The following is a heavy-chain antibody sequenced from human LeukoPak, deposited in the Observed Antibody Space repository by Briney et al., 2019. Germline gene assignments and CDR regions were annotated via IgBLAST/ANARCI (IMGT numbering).Heavy chain of an antibody. CDR1: GDSTNGYY. CDR2: IYTSGTT. J-gene: IGHJ4*02. Sequence: SETLSLTCTVSGDSTNGYYWSWIRQPAGEGLEWTGRIYTSGTTNYNPSLKSRVTMSVDTSKTQFSLRLNSVTAADTAVYYCARGIGTTNFDYWGQGALVTVSS. CDR3: ARGIGTTNFDY. V-gene: IGHV4-4*07. D-gene: IGHD1-7*01.